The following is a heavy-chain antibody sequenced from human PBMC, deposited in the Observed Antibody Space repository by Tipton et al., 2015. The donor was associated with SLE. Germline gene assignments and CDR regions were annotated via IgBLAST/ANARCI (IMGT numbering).Heavy chain of an antibody. CDR2: IFSGGSR. CDR3: AREESRGGFDY. J-gene: IGHJ4*02. CDR1: GFIVSSNY. V-gene: IGHV3-53*04. Sequence: QLVQSGGGLVQPGGSLRLSCAASGFIVSSNYMTWVRQAPGKGLEWVSFIFSGGSRYYADSVKGRFTVSRDNSKNTVYLQMHSLRPEDTAVYYCAREESRGGFDYWGQGTLVAVSS.